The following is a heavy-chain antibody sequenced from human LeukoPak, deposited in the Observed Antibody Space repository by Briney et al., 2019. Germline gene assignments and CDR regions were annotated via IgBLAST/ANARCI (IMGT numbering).Heavy chain of an antibody. Sequence: PSETLSLTCAVYGGSFSGYYWSWIRQPPGKGLEWIGEINHSGSTNYNPSLKSRVTISVDTSKNQFSLKLSSVTAADTAVYYCARRVVVAARPLYYFDYWGQGTLVTVSS. D-gene: IGHD2-15*01. CDR3: ARRVVVAARPLYYFDY. J-gene: IGHJ4*02. V-gene: IGHV4-34*01. CDR1: GGSFSGYY. CDR2: INHSGST.